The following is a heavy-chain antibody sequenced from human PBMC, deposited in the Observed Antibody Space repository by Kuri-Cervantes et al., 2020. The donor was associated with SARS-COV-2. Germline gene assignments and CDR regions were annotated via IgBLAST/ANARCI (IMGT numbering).Heavy chain of an antibody. Sequence: GGSLRLSCAASGFTFSSYAMHWVRQAPGKGLEWVAVISYDGNYKYYADSVKGRFTISRDNSKNTLYLQMNSLRAGDTAVYYCARAENYSNHRYYYYYGMDVCAQGTTVTVSS. CDR2: ISYDGNYK. V-gene: IGHV3-30*14. CDR3: ARAENYSNHRYYYYYGMDV. J-gene: IGHJ6*02. D-gene: IGHD4-11*01. CDR1: GFTFSSYA.